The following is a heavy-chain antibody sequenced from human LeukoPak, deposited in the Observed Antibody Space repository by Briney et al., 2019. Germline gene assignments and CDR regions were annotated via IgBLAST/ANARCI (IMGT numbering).Heavy chain of an antibody. Sequence: PSQILSLTCAISGDGVSSNSVTWNWIRQSPSRGLEWLGRTYYRSTWYNDYAVSVRGRITVNPDTSKNQFSLHLNSVTPEDTAVYYCARRLTQYDCFDPWGQGILVTVSS. CDR3: ARRLTQYDCFDP. D-gene: IGHD2-2*01. CDR1: GDGVSSNSVT. V-gene: IGHV6-1*01. CDR2: TYYRSTWYN. J-gene: IGHJ5*02.